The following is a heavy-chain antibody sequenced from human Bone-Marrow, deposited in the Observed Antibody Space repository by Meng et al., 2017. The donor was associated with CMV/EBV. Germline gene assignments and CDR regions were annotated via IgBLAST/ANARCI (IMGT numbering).Heavy chain of an antibody. CDR2: ILYSGST. CDR3: ARVTSHLAAAGTRGYSWYYGMDV. V-gene: IGHV4-39*07. J-gene: IGHJ6*02. Sequence: GSLRLSCTVSGGSISSNNNYWAWIRQPPGKGLEWIGSILYSGSTYYNPSLNGRVTTSIDTSKNQFSLKLSSVTAADTAVYYCARVTSHLAAAGTRGYSWYYGMDVWGRGTTVTVSS. CDR1: GGSISSNNNY. D-gene: IGHD6-13*01.